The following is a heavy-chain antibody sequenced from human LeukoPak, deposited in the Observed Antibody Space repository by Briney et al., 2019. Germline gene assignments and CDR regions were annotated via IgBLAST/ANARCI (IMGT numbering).Heavy chain of an antibody. CDR1: GFTFSSSS. CDR3: ARDHGDSRYYYYYMDV. CDR2: IRSSSRYI. J-gene: IGHJ6*03. V-gene: IGHV3-21*01. D-gene: IGHD4-17*01. Sequence: PGGSLRLSCAASGFTFSSSSMNWVRQAPGKGLEEVSSIRSSSRYIYYADSVKGRFTISRHNAKNSLYLQMNSLRAEDTAVYYCARDHGDSRYYYYYMDVWGKGTTVTVS.